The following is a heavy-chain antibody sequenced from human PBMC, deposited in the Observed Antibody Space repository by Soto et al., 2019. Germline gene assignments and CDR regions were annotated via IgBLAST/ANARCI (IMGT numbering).Heavy chain of an antibody. CDR1: GFTFSFYA. J-gene: IGHJ4*02. CDR3: ARVWGYYAGSPIRGYLDY. CDR2: ISGTDGNT. V-gene: IGHV3-23*01. D-gene: IGHD3-16*01. Sequence: PGGSLRLSCAASGFTFSFYAMSWVRQAPGKGLEWVSAISGTDGNTYYADSVKGRFTISRDNSKNTLYLQMDSLRAEDTAAYFCARVWGYYAGSPIRGYLDYWGQGTLVTVSS.